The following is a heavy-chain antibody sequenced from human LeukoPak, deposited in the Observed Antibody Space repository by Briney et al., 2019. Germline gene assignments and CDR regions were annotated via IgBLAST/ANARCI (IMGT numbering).Heavy chain of an antibody. CDR2: IIPILGIA. J-gene: IGHJ4*02. Sequence: GASVKVSCKASGGTFSSYAISWVRQAPGQGLEWMGRIIPILGIANYAQKFQGRVTITADKSTSTAYMELSSLRVDDTAVYYCARDRGYSTFDYWGQGTLVTVSS. CDR3: ARDRGYSTFDY. CDR1: GGTFSSYA. D-gene: IGHD4-23*01. V-gene: IGHV1-69*04.